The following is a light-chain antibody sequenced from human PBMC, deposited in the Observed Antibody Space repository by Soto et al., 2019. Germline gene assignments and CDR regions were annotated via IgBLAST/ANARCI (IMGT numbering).Light chain of an antibody. Sequence: DIQMTQSPSSLSASVGDRVTITCRASQSISSYLNWYQQKPGKAPKLLIYAASSLQSGVPSRFSGSGSGTDFTLTISSLQPEDFATYYCQQSYSTQPTLGAGTKVDI. V-gene: IGKV1-39*01. CDR1: QSISSY. J-gene: IGKJ4*01. CDR2: AAS. CDR3: QQSYSTQPT.